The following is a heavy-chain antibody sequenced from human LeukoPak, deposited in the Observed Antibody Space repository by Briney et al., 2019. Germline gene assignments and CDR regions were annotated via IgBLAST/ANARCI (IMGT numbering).Heavy chain of an antibody. V-gene: IGHV3-11*04. CDR3: ARVAVTYYYYYMDV. J-gene: IGHJ6*03. Sequence: PGGSLRLSCAASGFTFSDYYMSWIRQAPGKGLEWVSYISSSGSTIYYADSVKGRFTISRDNAKNSLYLQMNSLRAEDTAVYYCARVAVTYYYYYMDVWGKGTTVTVSS. CDR2: ISSSGSTI. CDR1: GFTFSDYY.